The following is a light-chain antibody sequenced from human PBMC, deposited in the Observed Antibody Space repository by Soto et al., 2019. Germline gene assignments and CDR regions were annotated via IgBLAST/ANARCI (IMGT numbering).Light chain of an antibody. V-gene: IGLV2-14*01. CDR2: DVS. J-gene: IGLJ2*01. CDR1: SSDVGGYNY. Sequence: QSALTQPASVSGSPGQSITISCTGTSSDVGGYNYVSWYQQHPGKAPKLMIYDVSNRPSGVSNRFSGSKSGNTASLTISGLQAGDEADYYCSSYTSSSPLFGGGTKVTVL. CDR3: SSYTSSSPL.